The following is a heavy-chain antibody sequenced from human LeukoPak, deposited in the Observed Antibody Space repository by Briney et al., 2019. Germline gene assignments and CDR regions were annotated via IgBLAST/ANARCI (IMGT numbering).Heavy chain of an antibody. CDR1: GFTFSDFY. CDR2: ISSSGRSI. J-gene: IGHJ4*02. D-gene: IGHD5-18*01. CDR3: ARHLSGVTGYTYGRGIDY. Sequence: GGSLRLSCAASGFTFSDFYMSWIRQAPGKGLEWVSFISSSGRSIYYADSVKGRFTISRDNAKNSLYLQMISLRAEDTAVYYCARHLSGVTGYTYGRGIDYWGQGTLVTVSS. V-gene: IGHV3-11*04.